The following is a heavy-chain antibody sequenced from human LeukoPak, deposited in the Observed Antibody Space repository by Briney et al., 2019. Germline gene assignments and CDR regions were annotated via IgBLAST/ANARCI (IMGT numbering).Heavy chain of an antibody. CDR1: GFTFDDYV. CDR3: ARPRSHMVRGVRVHYGMDV. V-gene: IGHV3-20*04. CDR2: INWNGGST. Sequence: RPGGSLRLSCAASGFTFDDYVMSWVRQGPGKGLEWVSGINWNGGSTNYADSVKGRFTISRDNAKNSLYLRMNSLRAEDTALYYSARPRSHMVRGVRVHYGMDVWGQGTTVTVCS. D-gene: IGHD3-10*01. J-gene: IGHJ6*02.